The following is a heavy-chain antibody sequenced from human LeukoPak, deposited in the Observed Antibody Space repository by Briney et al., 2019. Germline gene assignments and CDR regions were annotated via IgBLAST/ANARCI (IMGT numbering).Heavy chain of an antibody. CDR1: GGTFSSYA. CDR3: ARGFSIAVAGALFDY. V-gene: IGHV1-69*06. J-gene: IGHJ4*02. D-gene: IGHD6-19*01. Sequence: SVKVSCKASGGTFSSYAISWVRQAPGQGLEWMGGIIPIFGTANYAQKFQGRVTITADKSTSTAYMELSSLRSEDTAVYYCARGFSIAVAGALFDYWGQGTLVTVSS. CDR2: IIPIFGTA.